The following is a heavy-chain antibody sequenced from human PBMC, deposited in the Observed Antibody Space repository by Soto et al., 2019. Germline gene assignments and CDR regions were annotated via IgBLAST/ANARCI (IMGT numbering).Heavy chain of an antibody. D-gene: IGHD5-12*01. CDR3: ERDQNSGYPPYSFDY. CDR1: GDSVSTNSAT. CDR2: TYYRSKWYT. V-gene: IGHV6-1*01. Sequence: PSQTLSLTCALSGDSVSTNSATWNWIRQSPSRGLEWLGRTYYRSKWYTDYAVSVKSRITINPDTSKNQFSLQLNSVTPEDTAVYYCERDQNSGYPPYSFDYWGRGTLVNVSS. J-gene: IGHJ4*02.